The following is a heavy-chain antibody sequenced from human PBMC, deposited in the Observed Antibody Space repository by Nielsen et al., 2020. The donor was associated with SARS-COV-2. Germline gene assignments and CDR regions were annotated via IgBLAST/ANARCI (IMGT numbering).Heavy chain of an antibody. CDR3: ASGLWLLYY. J-gene: IGHJ4*02. Sequence: GESLKISCTASGFTFSTYAVHWVRQAPGKGLEPVSSISYDGTYKYYADSVKGRFTISRDNAKNSLYLQMNSLRAEDTAVYYCASGLWLLYYWGQGTLVTVSS. CDR1: GFTFSTYA. D-gene: IGHD5-18*01. CDR2: ISYDGTYK. V-gene: IGHV3-30*04.